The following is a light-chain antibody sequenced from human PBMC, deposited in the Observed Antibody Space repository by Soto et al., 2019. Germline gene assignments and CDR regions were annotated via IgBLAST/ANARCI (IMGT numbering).Light chain of an antibody. CDR3: SSYTSSSTLRTV. Sequence: QSVLTQPASVSGSPGQSITISCTGTSSDVGGYNYVSWYQQHPGKAPNLMIYEVSTRPSGVPTRFSGSKSRSTASLSISGLQTEDEAAYYCSSYTSSSTLRTVFGAGTKVTVL. CDR2: EVS. CDR1: SSDVGGYNY. V-gene: IGLV2-14*01. J-gene: IGLJ1*01.